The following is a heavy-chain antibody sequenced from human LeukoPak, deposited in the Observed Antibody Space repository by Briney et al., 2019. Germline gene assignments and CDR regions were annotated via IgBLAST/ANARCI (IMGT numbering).Heavy chain of an antibody. CDR2: ISSSGSTI. D-gene: IGHD2-8*02. V-gene: IGHV3-11*04. Sequence: GSLRLSCAASGFTFSDYYMSWIRQAPGKGLEWVSYISSSGSTIYYPDSVKGRFTISRDNANGSLYLQMSSLRVEDTAVYYCARDGITGFDYWGQGTLVTVSS. CDR1: GFTFSDYY. J-gene: IGHJ4*02. CDR3: ARDGITGFDY.